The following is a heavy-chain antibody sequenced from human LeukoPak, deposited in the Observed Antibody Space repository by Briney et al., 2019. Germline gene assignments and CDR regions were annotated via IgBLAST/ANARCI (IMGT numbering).Heavy chain of an antibody. V-gene: IGHV3-74*01. CDR2: VNTDGSST. CDR1: GFTFSSYW. Sequence: GGSLRLSCAASGFTFSSYWMHWVRQALGKGLVWVSGVNTDGSSTNYADSVKGRFTISRDNAKNTVYLQMNSLGVEDMAVYYCYGGNAEQWGQGTLVTVSS. D-gene: IGHD4/OR15-4a*01. J-gene: IGHJ1*01. CDR3: YGGNAEQ.